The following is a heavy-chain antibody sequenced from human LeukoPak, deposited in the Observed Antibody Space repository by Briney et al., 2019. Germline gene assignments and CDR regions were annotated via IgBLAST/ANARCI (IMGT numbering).Heavy chain of an antibody. D-gene: IGHD3-10*01. CDR1: GYTFTSYG. Sequence: ASVKVSCKSSGYTFTSYGISWVRQAPGQGLEWMGWISAYNGNTNYAQKLQGRATMTTDTSTGTAYMELRSLRSDDTAVYYCARDPRPFSGSGSVDYWGQGTLVTVSS. J-gene: IGHJ4*02. CDR2: ISAYNGNT. CDR3: ARDPRPFSGSGSVDY. V-gene: IGHV1-18*01.